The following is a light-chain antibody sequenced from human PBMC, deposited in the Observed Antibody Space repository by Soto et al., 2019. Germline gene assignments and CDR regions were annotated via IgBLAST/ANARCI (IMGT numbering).Light chain of an antibody. V-gene: IGLV2-14*01. CDR1: SSDIGSYHY. CDR2: DVS. J-gene: IGLJ1*01. CDR3: TSFTSSSTYV. Sequence: QSALTQPASVSGSPGQSITISCTRTSSDIGSYHYVSWYQQHPGKAPKLMIYDVSNRPSGVSNRFSGSKSGNTASLSISGLQAEDEADYYCTSFTSSSTYVFGAGTKLTVL.